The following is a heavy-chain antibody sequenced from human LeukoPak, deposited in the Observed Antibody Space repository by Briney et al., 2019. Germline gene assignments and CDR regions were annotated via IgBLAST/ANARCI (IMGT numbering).Heavy chain of an antibody. CDR1: GGSISSSRHY. J-gene: IGHJ4*02. Sequence: SETLSLICTVSGGSISSSRHYWGWIRQPPGEGLEWIGNILYSGSTNYNPSLKSRVTISVDTSTNQFSLRLSSVTAADTAEYYCVRRVAGSGYRDYWGQGTLVTGSS. CDR2: ILYSGST. CDR3: VRRVAGSGYRDY. V-gene: IGHV4-39*01. D-gene: IGHD3-22*01.